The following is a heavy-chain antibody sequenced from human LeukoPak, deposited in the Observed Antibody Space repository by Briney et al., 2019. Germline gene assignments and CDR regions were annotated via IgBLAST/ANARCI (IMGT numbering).Heavy chain of an antibody. D-gene: IGHD3-3*01. CDR1: GFTFSSYG. J-gene: IGHJ4*02. CDR2: IRYDGSNK. Sequence: PGGSLRLSCAASGFTFSSYGMHWVRQAPGKGLEWVAFIRYDGSNKYYADSVKGRFTISRDNSKNTLYLQMNSLRAEDTAVYYCAKVLGSTFGVDLHDYWGQGTLVTVS. V-gene: IGHV3-30*02. CDR3: AKVLGSTFGVDLHDY.